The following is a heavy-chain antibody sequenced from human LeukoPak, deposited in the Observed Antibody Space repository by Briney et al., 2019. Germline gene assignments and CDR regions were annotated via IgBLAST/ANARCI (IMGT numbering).Heavy chain of an antibody. CDR2: ISSSGSTI. CDR3: ARYDPGGLGYYYYGMDV. V-gene: IGHV3-11*01. CDR1: GFTFSDYY. J-gene: IGHJ6*02. D-gene: IGHD7-27*01. Sequence: TAGGSLRLSCAASGFTFSDYYMSWIRQAPGKGLEWVSYISSSGSTIYYADSVKGRFTISRDNAKNSLYLQMNSLRAEDTAVYYCARYDPGGLGYYYYGMDVWGQGTTVTVSS.